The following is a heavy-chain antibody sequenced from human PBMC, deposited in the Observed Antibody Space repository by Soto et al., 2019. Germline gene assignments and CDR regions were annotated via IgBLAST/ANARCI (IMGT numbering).Heavy chain of an antibody. D-gene: IGHD6-19*01. V-gene: IGHV4-4*02. CDR3: ARSAGWYAVHS. J-gene: IGHJ4*02. CDR1: GDSVSSPYS. CDR2: VFHTGTT. Sequence: QVQLQESGPGLVKPSGTLSLTCAVSGDSVSSPYSWGGVRQPQGKGLEWIGEVFHTGTTSYNPSLRSRVTISMDKSNNQFSLDLRSVTAADTAVYYCARSAGWYAVHSWGPGTLVIVSS.